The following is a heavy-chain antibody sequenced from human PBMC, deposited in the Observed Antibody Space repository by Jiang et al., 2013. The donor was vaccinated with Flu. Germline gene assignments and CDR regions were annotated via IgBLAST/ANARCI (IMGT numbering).Heavy chain of an antibody. J-gene: IGHJ3*02. D-gene: IGHD2-21*01. CDR1: GFTFRNYG. V-gene: IGHV3-33*01. Sequence: VQLVESGGGVVQPGRSLRLSCAASGFTFRNYGMHWVRQAPGKGLEWVAVIWYDGSEKYYADSVKGRFTISRDNSKNTLYLQMNSLRDEDTAVYYCATFRGPSGASDIWGQGTMVSVSS. CDR3: ATFRGPSGASDI. CDR2: IWYDGSEK.